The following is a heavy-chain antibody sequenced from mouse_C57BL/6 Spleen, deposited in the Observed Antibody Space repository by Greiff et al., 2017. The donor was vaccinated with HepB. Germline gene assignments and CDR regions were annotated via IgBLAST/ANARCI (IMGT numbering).Heavy chain of an antibody. Sequence: EVKLQESGPGLVKPSQSLSLTCSVTGYSITSGYYWNWIRQFPGNKLEWMGYISYDGSNNYNPSLKNRISITRDTSKNQFFLKLNSVTTEDTATYYCAREGDYYDYDGGFAYWGQGTLVTVSA. V-gene: IGHV3-6*01. CDR2: ISYDGSN. CDR1: GYSITSGYY. D-gene: IGHD2-4*01. CDR3: AREGDYYDYDGGFAY. J-gene: IGHJ3*01.